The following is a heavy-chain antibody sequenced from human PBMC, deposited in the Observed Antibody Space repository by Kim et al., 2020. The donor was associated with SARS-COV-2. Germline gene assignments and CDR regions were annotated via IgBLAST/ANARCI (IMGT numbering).Heavy chain of an antibody. CDR3: AKDRTVVGVNFFDS. V-gene: IGHV4-39*07. D-gene: IGHD1-26*01. Sequence: YNWSLRSRVSISGDTSKKQFSLKLSSVTAADTAVYYCAKDRTVVGVNFFDSWGQGTLVTVSS. J-gene: IGHJ4*02.